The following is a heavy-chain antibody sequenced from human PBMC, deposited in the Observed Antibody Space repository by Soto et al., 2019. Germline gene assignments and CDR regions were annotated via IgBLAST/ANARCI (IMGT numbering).Heavy chain of an antibody. CDR1: GGSISSSNW. V-gene: IGHV4-4*02. J-gene: IGHJ6*02. CDR2: IYHSGST. CDR3: ARGGGYSYGYYYGMDV. Sequence: SETLSLTCAVSGGSISSSNWWSWVRQPPGKGLEWIGEIYHSGSTNYNPSLKSRVTISVDKSKNQFSLKLSSVTAADTAVYYCARGGGYSYGYYYGMDVWGQGTTVTVSS. D-gene: IGHD5-18*01.